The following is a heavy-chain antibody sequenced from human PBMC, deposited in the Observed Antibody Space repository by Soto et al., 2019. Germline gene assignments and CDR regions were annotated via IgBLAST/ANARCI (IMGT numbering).Heavy chain of an antibody. CDR1: GITFSDAW. V-gene: IGHV3-15*01. D-gene: IGHD2-2*01. J-gene: IGHJ4*02. Sequence: GGSLRLSCTASGITFSDAWMSWVRQAPGKGLEWVGRIKNNAELGTTDYAAPVKGRFTISRDDSKNTLYLQMNSLKAEDTAMYYCTTDRRDVVGPAAAFEYWGQGTLVTVSS. CDR3: TTDRRDVVGPAAAFEY. CDR2: IKNNAELGTT.